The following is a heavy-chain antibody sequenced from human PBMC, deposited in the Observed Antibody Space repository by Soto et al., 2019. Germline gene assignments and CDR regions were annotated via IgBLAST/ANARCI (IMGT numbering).Heavy chain of an antibody. CDR1: VGTFSSYA. J-gene: IGHJ6*02. CDR3: ARNDARTIVGVVQDLYYYYGMDV. V-gene: IGHV1-69*06. D-gene: IGHD3-3*01. CDR2: LIPIFGTA. Sequence: QVQLVQSGAEVKKPGSSVKVSCKASVGTFSSYAISWVRQAPGQGLEWMGGLIPIFGTANYAQKFQGRVRNTADKFTSTAYMELSSLRSEDTAVYYCARNDARTIVGVVQDLYYYYGMDVWGQGTTVTVSS.